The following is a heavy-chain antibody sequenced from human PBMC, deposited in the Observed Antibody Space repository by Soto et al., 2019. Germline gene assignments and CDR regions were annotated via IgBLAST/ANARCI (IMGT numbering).Heavy chain of an antibody. V-gene: IGHV1-46*01. CDR3: AGYWGEIRSSLGVVVVTATTYFEY. Sequence: ASVKVSCKASGYTFISYYMHWVRQAPGQGPEWMGIINPNGGSTSYAQKFQGRVTMTRDTSTSTVYMELSSLRSEDTAVYYCAGYWGEIRSSLGVVVVTATTYFEYCGQRTLVTVCS. CDR2: INPNGGST. CDR1: GYTFISYY. J-gene: IGHJ4*02. D-gene: IGHD2-21*02.